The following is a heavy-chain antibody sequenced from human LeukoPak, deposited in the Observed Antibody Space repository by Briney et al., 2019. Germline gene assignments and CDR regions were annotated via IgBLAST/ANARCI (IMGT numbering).Heavy chain of an antibody. J-gene: IGHJ4*02. CDR2: IYYSGST. CDR1: GGSISSSSYY. CDR3: ARHGLMVTTWGAGGY. V-gene: IGHV4-39*01. Sequence: SETLSLTCTVSGGSISSSSYYWGWIRQPPGKGLEWIGSIYYSGSTYYNPSLKSRVTISVDTSKNQFSLKLSSVTAADTAVYYCARHGLMVTTWGAGGYWGQGTLVTVSS. D-gene: IGHD4-17*01.